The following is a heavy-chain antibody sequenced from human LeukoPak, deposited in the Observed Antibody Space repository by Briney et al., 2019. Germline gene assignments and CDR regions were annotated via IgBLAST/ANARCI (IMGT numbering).Heavy chain of an antibody. J-gene: IGHJ6*03. CDR1: GYSISSGYY. Sequence: PSETLSLTCTVSGYSISSGYYWGWIRQPPAKGLEWIGIIYHSGSTYYNPSLKSRVTISVDTSKNQFSLKLSSVTAADTAVYYCAVGSGYDYEVDYYYYYMDVWGKGTTVTVSS. CDR3: AVGSGYDYEVDYYYYYMDV. V-gene: IGHV4-38-2*02. CDR2: IYHSGST. D-gene: IGHD5-12*01.